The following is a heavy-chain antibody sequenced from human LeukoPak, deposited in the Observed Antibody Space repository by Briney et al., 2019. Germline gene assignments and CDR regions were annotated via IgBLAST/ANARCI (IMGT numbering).Heavy chain of an antibody. Sequence: ASVKVSCKASGYTFTSYGISWVRQAPGQGLEWMGWISAYNGNTNYAQKLQGRVTMTTDASTSTAYMELRSLRSDDTAVYYCARARGGVITGTTIDYWGQGTLVTVSS. CDR2: ISAYNGNT. J-gene: IGHJ4*02. CDR3: ARARGGVITGTTIDY. CDR1: GYTFTSYG. D-gene: IGHD1-7*01. V-gene: IGHV1-18*01.